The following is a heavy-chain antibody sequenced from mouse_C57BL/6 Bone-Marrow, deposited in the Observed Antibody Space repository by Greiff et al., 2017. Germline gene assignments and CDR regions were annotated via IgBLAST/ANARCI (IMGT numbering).Heavy chain of an antibody. CDR2: IYPGSGST. CDR1: GYTFTSYW. V-gene: IGHV1-55*01. CDR3: ARGGCYYGSSLWYAMDY. J-gene: IGHJ4*01. Sequence: QVQLQQPGAELVKPGASVKMSCKASGYTFTSYWITWVKQRPGQGLEWIGDIYPGSGSTNYNEKFKSKATLTVDTSSSTAYMQLSSLTSEDSAVYDCARGGCYYGSSLWYAMDYWGQGTSVTVSS. D-gene: IGHD1-1*01.